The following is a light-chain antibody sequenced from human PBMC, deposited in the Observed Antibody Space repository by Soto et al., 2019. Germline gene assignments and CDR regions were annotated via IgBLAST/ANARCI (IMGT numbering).Light chain of an antibody. Sequence: EILLPTSLGTLPFSPVELSSPSLISSQSVSSSYLAWYQQKPGQANRILIYGAYSRATGIQDRFSGSGSGTDFTLTINRMEPEDFALYYCQKYGSSPPTCGQGTTGDIK. V-gene: IGKV3-20*01. CDR2: GAY. CDR3: QKYGSSPPT. CDR1: QSVSSSY. J-gene: IGKJ1*01.